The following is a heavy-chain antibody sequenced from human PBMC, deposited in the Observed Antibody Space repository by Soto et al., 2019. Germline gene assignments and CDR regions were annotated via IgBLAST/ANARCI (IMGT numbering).Heavy chain of an antibody. CDR2: IIPILGIA. D-gene: IGHD6-19*01. CDR1: GYTFTNFG. J-gene: IGHJ4*02. V-gene: IGHV1-69*04. CDR3: ARDYPRSSSGWYQAYFDY. Sequence: SVKVSCKASGYTFTNFGISWVRLAPGQGLEWMGRIIPILGIANYAQKFQGRVTITADKSTSTAYMELSSLRSEDTAVYYCARDYPRSSSGWYQAYFDYWGQGTLVTVSS.